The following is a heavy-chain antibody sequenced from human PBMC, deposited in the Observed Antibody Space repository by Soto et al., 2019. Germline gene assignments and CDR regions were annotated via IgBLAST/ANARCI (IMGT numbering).Heavy chain of an antibody. V-gene: IGHV4-59*01. J-gene: IGHJ4*02. CDR2: IYYSGST. CDR3: ARERGDIQLWLGSNYFDY. CDR1: GGSISSYY. D-gene: IGHD5-18*01. Sequence: SETLSLTCTVSGGSISSYYWSWIRQPPGKGLEWIGYIYYSGSTNYNPSLKSRVTISVDTSKNQFSLKLSSVTAADTAVYYCARERGDIQLWLGSNYFDYWGQGTLVTVSS.